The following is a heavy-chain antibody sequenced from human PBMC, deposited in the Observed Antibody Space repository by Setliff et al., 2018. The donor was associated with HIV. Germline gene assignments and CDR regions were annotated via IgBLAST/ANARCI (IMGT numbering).Heavy chain of an antibody. D-gene: IGHD3-3*01. CDR2: IFSNDDK. V-gene: IGHV2-5*01. Sequence: SGPTLVNPTETLTLTCTVSGFSLNNGRMGVTWIRQPPGKALEWLAHIFSNDDKRYSPSLKSRLTIRKDASKNQVVLTMTKMDPVDTGTYYCAHTTSFDFWTPGPMDVWGKGTTVTVSS. CDR3: AHTTSFDFWTPGPMDV. J-gene: IGHJ6*03. CDR1: GFSLNNGRMG.